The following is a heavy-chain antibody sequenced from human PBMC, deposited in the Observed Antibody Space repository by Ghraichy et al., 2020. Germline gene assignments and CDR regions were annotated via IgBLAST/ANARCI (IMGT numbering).Heavy chain of an antibody. CDR2: IYTSGST. CDR3: VRDGAAGTAGNDY. J-gene: IGHJ4*02. V-gene: IGHV4-4*07. Sequence: SETLSLTCTVSGGSISNYYWSWIRRPAGKGLEWIGRIYTSGSTSYNPSLKSRVTMSVDTSKNQFSLKLSSVTAANTAVYYCVRDGAAGTAGNDYWGQGTLVTVSS. D-gene: IGHD6-13*01. CDR1: GGSISNYY.